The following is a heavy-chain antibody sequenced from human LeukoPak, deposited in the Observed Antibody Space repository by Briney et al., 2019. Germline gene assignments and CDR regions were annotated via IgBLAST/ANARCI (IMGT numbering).Heavy chain of an antibody. V-gene: IGHV3-23*01. CDR2: ISGSGGST. J-gene: IGHJ4*02. CDR1: GFTFSGYA. D-gene: IGHD3-22*01. CDR3: AKGDYYDSSGDQA. Sequence: GGSLRLSCAASGFTFSGYAMSWVRQAPGKGLEWVSAISGSGGSTYYADSVKGRFTTSRDNSKNTLYLQMNSLRAEDTAVYYCAKGDYYDSSGDQAWGQGTLVTVSS.